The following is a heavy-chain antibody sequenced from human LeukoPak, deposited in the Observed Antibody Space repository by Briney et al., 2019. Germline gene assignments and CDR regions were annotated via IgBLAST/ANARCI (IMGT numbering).Heavy chain of an antibody. V-gene: IGHV3-74*01. CDR2: INSDGSST. CDR3: ARVGWLQDTIDY. CDR1: GFTFSSYW. J-gene: IGHJ4*02. Sequence: GGSLRLSCAASGFTFSSYWMHWVRQAPGKGLVWVSRINSDGSSTSYADSVKGRFTISRDNAKNSLYLQMNSLRAEDTAVYYCARVGWLQDTIDYWGQGTLVTVSS. D-gene: IGHD5-24*01.